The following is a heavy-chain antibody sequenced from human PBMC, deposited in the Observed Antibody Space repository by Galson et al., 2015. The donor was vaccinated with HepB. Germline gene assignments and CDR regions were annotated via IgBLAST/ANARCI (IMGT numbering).Heavy chain of an antibody. CDR2: IIPILGIA. Sequence: SVKVSCKASGGTFSSYTISWVRQAPGQGLEWMGRIIPILGIANYAQKFQGRVTITADKSTSTAYMELSSLRSEDTAVYYCARELGYCSSTSCPTWAFDIWGQGTMVTVSS. CDR1: GGTFSSYT. CDR3: ARELGYCSSTSCPTWAFDI. V-gene: IGHV1-69*04. D-gene: IGHD2-2*01. J-gene: IGHJ3*02.